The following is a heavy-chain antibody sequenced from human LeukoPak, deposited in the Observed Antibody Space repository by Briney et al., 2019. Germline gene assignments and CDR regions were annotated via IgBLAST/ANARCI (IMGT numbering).Heavy chain of an antibody. V-gene: IGHV1-69*05. J-gene: IGHJ6*03. CDR1: GGTFSSYA. CDR2: IIPIFGTA. Sequence: SVKVSCKASGGTFSSYAISWVRQAPGQGLEWMGGIIPIFGTANYAQKFQGRVTITTDESTSTAYMELSSLRSEDTAVYYCARGSNYYYYMDVWGKGTTVTVPS. D-gene: IGHD4-11*01. CDR3: ARGSNYYYYMDV.